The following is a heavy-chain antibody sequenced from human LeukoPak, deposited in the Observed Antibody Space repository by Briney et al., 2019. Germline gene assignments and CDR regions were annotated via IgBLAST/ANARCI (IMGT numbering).Heavy chain of an antibody. J-gene: IGHJ4*02. V-gene: IGHV3-7*01. CDR2: INQDGSQK. CDR3: VRDIVAGSGSYSD. Sequence: GGSLRLSCAASGFTFGSCWMNWVRQTPGKGLEWVANINQDGSQKFYVDSVKGRYTISKDNAKSTLYLQMNGLGVEDTAVYYCVRDIVAGSGSYSDWGQGTLVTVSS. CDR1: GFTFGSCW. D-gene: IGHD3-10*01.